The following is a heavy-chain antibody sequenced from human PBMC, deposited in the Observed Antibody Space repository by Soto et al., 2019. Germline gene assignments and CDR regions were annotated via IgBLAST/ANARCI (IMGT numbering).Heavy chain of an antibody. CDR1: GFTFSNAW. V-gene: IGHV3-15*01. J-gene: IGHJ6*02. Sequence: GSLRLSCAASGFTFSNAWMSWVRQAPGKGLEWVGRIKSKTDGGTTDYAAPVKGRFTISRDDSKNTLYLQMNSLKTEDTAVYYCTTGSYSSSWYYYYGMDVWGQGTTVTVSS. D-gene: IGHD6-13*01. CDR3: TTGSYSSSWYYYYGMDV. CDR2: IKSKTDGGTT.